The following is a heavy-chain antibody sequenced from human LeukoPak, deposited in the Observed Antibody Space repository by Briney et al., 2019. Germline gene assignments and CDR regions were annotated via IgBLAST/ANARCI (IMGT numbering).Heavy chain of an antibody. J-gene: IGHJ4*02. V-gene: IGHV3-23*01. CDR1: GFSFSNYA. CDR3: SKAGDTNYYRYGDY. CDR2: ISGSGGNT. D-gene: IGHD5-18*01. Sequence: GGSLRLSCAAAGFSFSNYAMTWVRQAPGKGLEWVSAISGSGGNTFSADSVKGRFTISRDNSKNTLYLQMNNLRGEDTALYYCSKAGDTNYYRYGDYWGQGTLVTVSS.